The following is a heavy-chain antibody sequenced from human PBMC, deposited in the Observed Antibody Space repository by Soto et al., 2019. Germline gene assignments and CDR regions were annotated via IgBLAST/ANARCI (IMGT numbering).Heavy chain of an antibody. CDR1: GLTLSHYW. D-gene: IGHD6-25*01. CDR3: TSLSAPDDF. J-gene: IGHJ4*02. CDR2: ISNDERNI. Sequence: EVLLVESGGGLVQPGGSMRLACAASGLTLSHYWMHWVRQGPGKGLVWVAEISNDERNIRTSYADSVKGRFTVSRDDAKNTLYLQMNSLRGDDTAVYYCTSLSAPDDFWGQGAQVTVSS. V-gene: IGHV3-74*01.